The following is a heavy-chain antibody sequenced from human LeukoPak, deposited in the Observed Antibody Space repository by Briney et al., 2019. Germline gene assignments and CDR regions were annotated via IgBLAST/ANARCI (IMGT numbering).Heavy chain of an antibody. J-gene: IGHJ4*02. V-gene: IGHV3-7*03. D-gene: IGHD3-3*01. CDR3: AKEEWLLAVYFDY. Sequence: GGSLRLSCAASGFTFSSYWMSWVRQAPGKGLEWVANINQDGSEKSYMDSVKGQFTISRDNSKNTLYLQMNSLRAEDTAVYYCAKEEWLLAVYFDYWGQGTLVTVSS. CDR1: GFTFSSYW. CDR2: INQDGSEK.